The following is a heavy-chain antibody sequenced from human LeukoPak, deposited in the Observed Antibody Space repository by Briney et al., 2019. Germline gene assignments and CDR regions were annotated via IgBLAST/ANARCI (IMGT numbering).Heavy chain of an antibody. V-gene: IGHV3-23*01. CDR1: GFTFSSYG. CDR3: AKDARGGGAFDI. Sequence: GGTLRLSCAASGFTFSSYGMSWGRQAPGKGLEWVSAISGSGGSTYYADSVKGRFTISRDNSKNTLYLQMNSLRAEDTAVYYCAKDARGGGAFDIWGQGTMVTVSS. D-gene: IGHD2-21*01. CDR2: ISGSGGST. J-gene: IGHJ3*02.